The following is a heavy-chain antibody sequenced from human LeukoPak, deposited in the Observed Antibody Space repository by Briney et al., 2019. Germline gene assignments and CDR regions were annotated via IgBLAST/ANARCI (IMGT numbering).Heavy chain of an antibody. J-gene: IGHJ6*03. Sequence: SETLSLTCTVSGSSISSDYYWGWIRQPPGKGLEWIGSIYDSGSAYYNPSLKSRVVISADPSKNQFSLKLTSVTAADTAVYYCARDRPTLYPGLAVPTGHYYHYMDVWGKGTTVTISS. V-gene: IGHV4-38-2*02. CDR2: IYDSGSA. D-gene: IGHD6-19*01. CDR1: GSSISSDYY. CDR3: ARDRPTLYPGLAVPTGHYYHYMDV.